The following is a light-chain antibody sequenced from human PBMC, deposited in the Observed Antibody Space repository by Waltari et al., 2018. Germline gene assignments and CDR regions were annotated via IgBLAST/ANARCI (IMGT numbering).Light chain of an antibody. Sequence: QTVVTQEPSLSVSPGGTVTLPCCLSSGSVSTTYHPSWYQQAPGQAPRTLIFDTNTRSSGVPDRFSGSILDNKAALTITGAQADDESDYYCVLSMGSGIWVFGGGTKLTVL. CDR2: DTN. V-gene: IGLV8-61*01. CDR1: SGSVSTTYH. CDR3: VLSMGSGIWV. J-gene: IGLJ3*02.